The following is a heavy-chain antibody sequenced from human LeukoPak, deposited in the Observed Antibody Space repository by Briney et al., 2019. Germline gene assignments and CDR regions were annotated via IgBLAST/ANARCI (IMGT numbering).Heavy chain of an antibody. J-gene: IGHJ4*02. D-gene: IGHD6-13*01. CDR2: ISSSSSTI. CDR3: AKDSSSSWYNPDY. Sequence: GGSLRLSCAASGFTFSSYEMNWVRQAPGKGLEWVSYISSSSSTIYYADSVKGRLTISRDNAKDSLYLQMNSLRAEDTAVYYCAKDSSSSWYNPDYWGQGTLVTVSS. CDR1: GFTFSSYE. V-gene: IGHV3-48*01.